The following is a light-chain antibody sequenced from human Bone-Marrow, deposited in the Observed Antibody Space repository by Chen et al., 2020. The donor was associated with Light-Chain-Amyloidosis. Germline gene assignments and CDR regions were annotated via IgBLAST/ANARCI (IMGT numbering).Light chain of an antibody. Sequence: DIQMTQSPSSLSASVGDRVTMTCRASQSISNYLNWYQQRPGKAPKLLIHSASTLQSGVPSRFSGSGFGTDFTLTISSLQPEDFASYNCQQTYNAPGFGPGTKVDI. CDR3: QQTYNAPG. CDR2: SAS. CDR1: QSISNY. J-gene: IGKJ3*01. V-gene: IGKV1-39*01.